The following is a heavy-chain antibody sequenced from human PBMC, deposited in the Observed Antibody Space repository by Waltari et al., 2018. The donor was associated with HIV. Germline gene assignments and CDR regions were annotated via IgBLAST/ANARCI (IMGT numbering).Heavy chain of an antibody. J-gene: IGHJ4*02. Sequence: QVQLVESGGGVVQPGRSLRLSCAASGFTFSSYAMHWVRQAPGKGLEWVAVISYDGSNKYYADSVKGRFTISRDNSKNTLYLQMNSLRAEDTAVYYCARDNYRGRSFDYWGQGTLVTVSS. CDR1: GFTFSSYA. CDR3: ARDNYRGRSFDY. CDR2: ISYDGSNK. D-gene: IGHD1-26*01. V-gene: IGHV3-30*04.